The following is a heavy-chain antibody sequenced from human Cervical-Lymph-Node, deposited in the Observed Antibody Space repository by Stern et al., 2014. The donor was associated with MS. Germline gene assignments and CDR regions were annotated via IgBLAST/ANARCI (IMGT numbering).Heavy chain of an antibody. CDR2: ISYDGSNK. Sequence: QVQLVQSGGGVVQPGRSLRLSCAASGFTFSAYAMHWVRQAPGKGLEWVAFISYDGSNKYYADSVKGRFTISRDNSKNTLSLQMNSLRAEDTAVYYCARDKYYYDSSGYYSMWGQGTLVTVS. CDR3: ARDKYYYDSSGYYSM. CDR1: GFTFSAYA. V-gene: IGHV3-30-3*01. D-gene: IGHD3-22*01. J-gene: IGHJ4*02.